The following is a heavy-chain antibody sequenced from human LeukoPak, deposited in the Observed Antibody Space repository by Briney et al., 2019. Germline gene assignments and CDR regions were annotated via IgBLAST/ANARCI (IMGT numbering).Heavy chain of an antibody. Sequence: GGSLRLSCAASGFTVSSNYMSWVRQAPGKGLEWASVIYSGGSTYYADSVKGRFTISRDNSKNTLYLQMNSLRAEDTAVYYCARDLNYGSGSYPPNFDYWGQGTLVTVSS. V-gene: IGHV3-66*01. CDR2: IYSGGST. J-gene: IGHJ4*02. CDR1: GFTVSSNY. D-gene: IGHD3-10*01. CDR3: ARDLNYGSGSYPPNFDY.